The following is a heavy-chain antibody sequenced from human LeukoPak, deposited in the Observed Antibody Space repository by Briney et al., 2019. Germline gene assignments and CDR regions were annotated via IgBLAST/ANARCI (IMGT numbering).Heavy chain of an antibody. CDR3: ARAEVVAGFDY. V-gene: IGHV4-59*01. Sequence: SETLSLTCTVSGGSISSYYWSWIRQPPGKGLEWIGYIYHTGSSYYNPSLKSRVTISVDTSKNQFSLMLNTVTAADTAVYYCARAEVVAGFDYWGQGTLVTVSS. D-gene: IGHD6-19*01. J-gene: IGHJ4*02. CDR1: GGSISSYY. CDR2: IYHTGSS.